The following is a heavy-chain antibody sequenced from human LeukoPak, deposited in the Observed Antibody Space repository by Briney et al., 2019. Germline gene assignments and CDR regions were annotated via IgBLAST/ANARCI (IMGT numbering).Heavy chain of an antibody. V-gene: IGHV3-23*01. CDR2: ISGSGGST. J-gene: IGHJ3*02. D-gene: IGHD6-13*01. CDR1: GFTVSSKY. Sequence: GGSLRLSCAASGFTVSSKYMTWVRQAPGKGLEWVSAISGSGGSTYYADSVKGRFTISRDNSKNTLYLQMNSLRAEDTAVYYCAKGASSWYEDAFDIWGQGTMVTVSS. CDR3: AKGASSWYEDAFDI.